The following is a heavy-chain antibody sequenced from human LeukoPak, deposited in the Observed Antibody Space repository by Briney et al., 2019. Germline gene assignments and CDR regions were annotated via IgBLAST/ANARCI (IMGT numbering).Heavy chain of an antibody. CDR1: GITFSSYS. Sequence: GGSLRLSCAASGITFSSYSMNWVRQAPGKGQEWVSYISSSSSTIYYADSVKGRFTISRDNAKNSLYLQMNSLRAEDTAVYYCARDLDHYYDSSGYEDYWGQGTLVTVSS. D-gene: IGHD3-22*01. V-gene: IGHV3-48*01. CDR2: ISSSSSTI. CDR3: ARDLDHYYDSSGYEDY. J-gene: IGHJ4*02.